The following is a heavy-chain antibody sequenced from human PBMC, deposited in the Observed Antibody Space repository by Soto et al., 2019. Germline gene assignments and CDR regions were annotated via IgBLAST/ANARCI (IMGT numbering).Heavy chain of an antibody. CDR3: ARARWFGELAGYYYGMDV. V-gene: IGHV1-2*04. D-gene: IGHD3-10*01. CDR2: INPNSGGT. CDR1: GYTFTGYS. J-gene: IGHJ6*02. Sequence: GASVKVSCKASGYTFTGYSMHWVRQSPGQGLEWMGWINPNSGGTNYAQKFQGWVTMTRDTSISTAYMELSRLRSDDTAVYYCARARWFGELAGYYYGMDVWGQGTTVTVSS.